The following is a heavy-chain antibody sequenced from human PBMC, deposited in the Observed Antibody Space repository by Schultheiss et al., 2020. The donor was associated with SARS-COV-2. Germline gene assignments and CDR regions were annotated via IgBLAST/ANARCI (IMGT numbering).Heavy chain of an antibody. J-gene: IGHJ3*02. D-gene: IGHD3-3*01. CDR3: ARDGISIDRTWAFDI. Sequence: LRLSCTVSGGSISSGDYYWSWIRQPPGKGLEWIGYIYYSGSTYYNPSLKSRVTISVDTSKNQFSLKLSSVTAADTAVYYCARDGISIDRTWAFDIWGQGTMVTVSS. CDR1: GGSISSGDYY. V-gene: IGHV4-30-4*01. CDR2: IYYSGST.